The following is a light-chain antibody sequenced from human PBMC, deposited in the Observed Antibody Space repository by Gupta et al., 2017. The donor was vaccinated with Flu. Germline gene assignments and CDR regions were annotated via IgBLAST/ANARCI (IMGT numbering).Light chain of an antibody. CDR1: QSVLFSSNNKNY. CDR3: QQYYTIPWT. J-gene: IGKJ1*01. Sequence: SLGERATINCKSSQSVLFSSNNKNYLAWYQHKPGQPPNLLIYWASARKSGVPDRFSGSGSGTDFTLTISSLQAEDVAVYYCQQYYTIPWTFGQGTKVEIK. V-gene: IGKV4-1*01. CDR2: WAS.